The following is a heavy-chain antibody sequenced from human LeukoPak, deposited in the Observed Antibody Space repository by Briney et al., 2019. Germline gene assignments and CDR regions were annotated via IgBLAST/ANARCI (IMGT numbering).Heavy chain of an antibody. D-gene: IGHD3-9*01. J-gene: IGHJ4*02. CDR1: GFTFSSYA. CDR2: ISGSGGSK. Sequence: GGSLRLSCAASGFTFSSYAMRWVRQAPGKGLEWVSAISGSGGSKYYADSVKGRFTISRDNAKNSLYLQMNSLRAEDTAVYYCARDSPRYFDWLFNDYWGQGTLVTVSS. CDR3: ARDSPRYFDWLFNDY. V-gene: IGHV3-23*01.